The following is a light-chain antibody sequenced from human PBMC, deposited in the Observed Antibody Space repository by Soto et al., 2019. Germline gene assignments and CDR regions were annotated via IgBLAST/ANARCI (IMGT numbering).Light chain of an antibody. CDR3: SSYTRFDTWV. J-gene: IGLJ3*02. V-gene: IGLV2-14*01. CDR2: EVS. CDR1: SSDIGGYNY. Sequence: QSALTQPASVSGSPGQSVTISCTGTSSDIGGYNYVSWYQHQPGKAPQVLIYEVSHRPSGVSYRFSGSKSGNTASLTISGLQADDEADYYGSSYTRFDTWVFGGGTKLTVL.